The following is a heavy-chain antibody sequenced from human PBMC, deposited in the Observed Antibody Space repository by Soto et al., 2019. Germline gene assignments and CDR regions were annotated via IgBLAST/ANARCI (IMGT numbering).Heavy chain of an antibody. D-gene: IGHD6-13*01. CDR1: GFTLSGYA. CDR3: ARRAGPDFYYMDV. CDR2: ISSNGVGT. Sequence: EVQLAESGGGLAQPGGSLRLSCAASGFTLSGYAMDWVRQAPGKGLEYVSGISSNGVGTYYANSVQGSFTISRDNSKNTVYLQMGSLRPEDMAVYYCARRAGPDFYYMDVWGKGTTVTVSS. V-gene: IGHV3-64*01. J-gene: IGHJ6*03.